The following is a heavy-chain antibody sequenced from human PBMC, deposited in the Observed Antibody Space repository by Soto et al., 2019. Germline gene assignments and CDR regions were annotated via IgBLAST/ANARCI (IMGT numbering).Heavy chain of an antibody. D-gene: IGHD3-10*01. CDR2: VSKDGSVK. CDR3: VRSRSGAVADSFDL. J-gene: IGHJ4*02. Sequence: GGSLRLSCEGSGFTFSRHALHWVRQAPGKGLEWVAVVSKDGSVKYWIESVKGRFTLSRDNSKNTVYLEMNSLRPEDMGVYYCVRSRSGAVADSFDLWGQGTLVTVSS. CDR1: GFTFSRHA. V-gene: IGHV3-30-3*01.